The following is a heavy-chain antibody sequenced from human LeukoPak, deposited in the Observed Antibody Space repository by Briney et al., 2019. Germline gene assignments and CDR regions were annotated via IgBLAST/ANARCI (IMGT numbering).Heavy chain of an antibody. D-gene: IGHD3-10*02. CDR2: IRNRGSST. Sequence: GRSLRPSCAPSGFTFSDHYISSIRQAPGKGLECVPKIRNRGSSTSYADSMKGRFNVSRDNAKKSLYLEINSLKAEDTAMYYCARMLGDGWFDPWGQGTPVTVSS. CDR1: GFTFSDHY. V-gene: IGHV3-11*01. CDR3: ARMLGDGWFDP. J-gene: IGHJ5*02.